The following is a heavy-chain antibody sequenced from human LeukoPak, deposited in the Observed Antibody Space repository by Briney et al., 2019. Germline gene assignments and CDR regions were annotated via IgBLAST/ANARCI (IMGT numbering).Heavy chain of an antibody. CDR1: GGSVGSGDYY. Sequence: SQTLSLTCTVSGGSVGSGDYYWSWIRQPPGKGLEWIGCICHSGSTYYNPSLKSRVTISLDTPKNQFSLKLSSVTAADTAVYYCARASSGSYSGPIYYYYYMDVWGKGTTVTVSS. D-gene: IGHD1-26*01. CDR2: ICHSGST. J-gene: IGHJ6*03. CDR3: ARASSGSYSGPIYYYYYMDV. V-gene: IGHV4-30-4*08.